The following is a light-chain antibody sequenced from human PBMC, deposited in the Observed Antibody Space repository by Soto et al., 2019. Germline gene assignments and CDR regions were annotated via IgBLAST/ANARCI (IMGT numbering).Light chain of an antibody. CDR1: QGTSSY. CDR3: QQRYIYRLT. J-gene: IGKJ4*01. V-gene: IGKV1-9*01. Sequence: DIQLTQSPSFLSASVGDRVTITCRASQGTSSYLAWYQQKPGKAPNLLIYATSTLQSGVPSRFSGSGSGTEFTLTISNLQPEDFASYYCQQRYIYRLTFGGGTKVEIK. CDR2: ATS.